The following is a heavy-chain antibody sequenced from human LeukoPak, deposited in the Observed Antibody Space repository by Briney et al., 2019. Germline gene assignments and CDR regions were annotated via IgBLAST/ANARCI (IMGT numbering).Heavy chain of an antibody. J-gene: IGHJ5*02. CDR2: IDDRGIT. D-gene: IGHD2-15*01. V-gene: IGHV4-39*01. CDR1: GGSISSSNYY. Sequence: SPRLSLTCTVAGGSISSSNYYWGWIRQPPWKGLEWFVSIDDRGITYYNPSLKSRDTISVDTSKNQFSLKLSSVTAADTAVYYCARLDGYCSGGSCYSASFVDPWGQGTLVTVSS. CDR3: ARLDGYCSGGSCYSASFVDP.